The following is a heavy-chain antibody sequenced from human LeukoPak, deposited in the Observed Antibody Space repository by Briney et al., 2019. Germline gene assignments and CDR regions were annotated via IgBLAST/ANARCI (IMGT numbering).Heavy chain of an antibody. V-gene: IGHV4-4*08. CDR3: ARGHYDFGP. Sequence: PSETLSLTCKVSGDSIINYYGSWIRQPPGKGLEWIAYTFPTGDTDYNPSLKSRVTISLDTSNNQFSLTLTSVTVADTAVYFCARGHYDFGPWGQGTLVTVSS. CDR1: GDSIINYY. CDR2: TFPTGDT. J-gene: IGHJ5*02. D-gene: IGHD3-3*01.